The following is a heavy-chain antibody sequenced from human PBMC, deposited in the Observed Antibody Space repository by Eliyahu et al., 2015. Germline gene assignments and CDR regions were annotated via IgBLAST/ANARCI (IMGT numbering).Heavy chain of an antibody. Sequence: QVQLVESGGGEVQPGKSLRXSCXASGXTFSGXGXPWGSARLQGKGLGWVAVIWYDGSKKFYADSVKGRFTISRDNSRNTLYLQMNSLTVEDTAVYYCGRVTGGCIGGVCYPVPPDYWGQGNLVTVSS. V-gene: IGHV3-33*01. CDR2: IWYDGSKK. J-gene: IGHJ4*02. CDR1: GXTFSGXG. CDR3: GRVTGGCIGGVCYPVPPDY. D-gene: IGHD2-8*02.